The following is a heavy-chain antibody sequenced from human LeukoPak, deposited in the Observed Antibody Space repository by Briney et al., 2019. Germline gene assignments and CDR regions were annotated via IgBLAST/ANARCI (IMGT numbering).Heavy chain of an antibody. D-gene: IGHD3-10*01. CDR2: IYYTGKT. J-gene: IGHJ4*02. V-gene: IGHV4-61*03. CDR1: GDSVSNGNYY. CDR3: ARSQNYYGSGDY. Sequence: SETLSLTCTVSGDSVSNGNYYWSWLRQPPGKALEWIGYIYYTGKTYYNPSLEGRVTILVDTSRNHSSVKLSSVTAADTAVYYCARSQNYYGSGDYWSQGTLVTVSS.